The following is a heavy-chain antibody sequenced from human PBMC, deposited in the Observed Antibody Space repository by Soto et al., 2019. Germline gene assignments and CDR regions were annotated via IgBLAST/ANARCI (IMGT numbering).Heavy chain of an antibody. V-gene: IGHV2-5*01. CDR3: AHRVGSRGYFDY. CDR2: IYWYDDK. J-gene: IGHJ4*02. D-gene: IGHD6-13*01. Sequence: SGPTLVNPTPTLTLTCTFSGFSLSPSGGSVGWIRQPPGKALEWLAFIYWYDDKIYSPSVKSRPTVRTDNSTNQVVLTLTTTDPANTATYYCAHRVGSRGYFDYWGPGTLVTVSS. CDR1: GFSLSPSGGS.